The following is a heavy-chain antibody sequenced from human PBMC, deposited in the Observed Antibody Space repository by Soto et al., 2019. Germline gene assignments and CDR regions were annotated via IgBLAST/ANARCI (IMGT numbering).Heavy chain of an antibody. CDR2: IIPIFGTA. J-gene: IGHJ6*02. CDR1: GGAFSGYA. V-gene: IGHV1-69*13. Sequence: SVKGYCKTSGGAFSGYAISWVRQATGQGLEWMGGIIPIFGTANYAQKFQGRVTITADESTSTAYMELSSLRSEDTAVYYCAANYYDSSDYYSGMDVWGQGTTVTVSS. D-gene: IGHD3-22*01. CDR3: AANYYDSSDYYSGMDV.